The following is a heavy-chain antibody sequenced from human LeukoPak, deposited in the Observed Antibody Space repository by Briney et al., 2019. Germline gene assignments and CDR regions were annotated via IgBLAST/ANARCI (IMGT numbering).Heavy chain of an antibody. CDR2: ISSSSSYI. Sequence: TGGSLRLSYAASGFTFSNYNMNWVRQAPGKGLEWVSSISSSSSYIYYADSVKGRFTISRDNAKNSLYLQMNSLRDEDTAVYYCARGGTTVVNRYSFDYWGQGTLVTVSS. CDR1: GFTFSNYN. J-gene: IGHJ4*02. CDR3: ARGGTTVVNRYSFDY. D-gene: IGHD4-23*01. V-gene: IGHV3-21*01.